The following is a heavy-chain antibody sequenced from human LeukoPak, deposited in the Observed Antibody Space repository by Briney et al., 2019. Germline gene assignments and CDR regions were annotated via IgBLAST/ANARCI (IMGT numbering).Heavy chain of an antibody. CDR1: GYTLTELS. J-gene: IGHJ4*02. D-gene: IGHD3-10*01. V-gene: IGHV1-24*01. CDR2: FDPEDGET. CDR3: ATEGKMVRGVYTDY. Sequence: ASVKVSCKVSGYTLTELSMHWVRQAPGKGLEWMGRFDPEDGETIYAQKFQGRVTMTADTSTDTACMELSSLRSEDTAVYYCATEGKMVRGVYTDYWGQGTLVTVSS.